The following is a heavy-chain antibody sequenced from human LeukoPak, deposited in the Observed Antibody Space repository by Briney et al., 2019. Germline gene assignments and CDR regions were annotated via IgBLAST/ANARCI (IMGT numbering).Heavy chain of an antibody. CDR2: IYYSGST. Sequence: SETLSLTCAVYGGSFSGYYWSWIRQPPGKGLEWIGSIYYSGSTYYNPSLKSRVTISVDTSKNQFSLKLSSVTAADTAVYYCASDGLDYGDYAYDYWGQGTLVTVSS. V-gene: IGHV4-34*01. CDR1: GGSFSGYY. D-gene: IGHD4-17*01. J-gene: IGHJ4*02. CDR3: ASDGLDYGDYAYDY.